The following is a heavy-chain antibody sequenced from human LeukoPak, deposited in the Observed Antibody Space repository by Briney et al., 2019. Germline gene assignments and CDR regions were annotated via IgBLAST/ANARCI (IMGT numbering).Heavy chain of an antibody. CDR1: GFTFSIYS. V-gene: IGHV3-21*01. CDR2: ISSSSSYI. Sequence: PGGSLRLSCAASGFTFSIYSMNWVRQAPGKGLEWVSSISSSSSYIYYADSVKGRFTISRDNAKNSLYLQMNSLRAEDTAVYYCARVVAADHYFDYWGQGTLVTVSS. J-gene: IGHJ4*02. D-gene: IGHD2-2*01. CDR3: ARVVAADHYFDY.